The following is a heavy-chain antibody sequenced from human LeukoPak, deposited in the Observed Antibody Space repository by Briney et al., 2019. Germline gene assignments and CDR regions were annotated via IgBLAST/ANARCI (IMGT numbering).Heavy chain of an antibody. J-gene: IGHJ4*02. CDR3: VRDGGVSGYDLLDY. Sequence: PAGGSLRLSCAASGFTFSNARMSWVRQAPGKGLEWVAHINQDGSEEHYMDSVKARFTISRDNAKNSLSLQMNSLRAEDTAVYYCVRDGGVSGYDLLDYWGQGTLVTVSS. D-gene: IGHD5-12*01. CDR1: GFTFSNAR. V-gene: IGHV3-7*01. CDR2: INQDGSEE.